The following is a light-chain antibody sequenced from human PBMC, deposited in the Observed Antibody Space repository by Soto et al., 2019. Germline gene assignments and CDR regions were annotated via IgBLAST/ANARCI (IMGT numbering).Light chain of an antibody. V-gene: IGLV2-14*01. Sequence: SVLTQPASVSGSPGQSIAISCTGTSSDVGGYNYVSWYQQHPGKAPKLMVYDVSNRPSVVSNRFSGSKSGNTASLTISGLQAEDEADYYCSSYTSSSTYVFGTGTKSPS. J-gene: IGLJ1*01. CDR2: DVS. CDR3: SSYTSSSTYV. CDR1: SSDVGGYNY.